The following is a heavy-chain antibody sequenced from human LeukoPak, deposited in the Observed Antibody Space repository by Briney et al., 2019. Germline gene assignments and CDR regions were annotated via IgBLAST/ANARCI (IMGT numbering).Heavy chain of an antibody. CDR1: GFTFDDYA. V-gene: IGHV3-9*01. CDR3: ARDFGDIVVVVAATIDY. CDR2: ISWNSGSI. Sequence: GRSLRLSCAASGFTFDDYAMHWVRQAPGKGLEWVSGISWNSGSIGYADSVKGRFTISRDNANNSLYLQMNNLSAEDTAVYYCARDFGDIVVVVAATIDYWGQGTLGTVSS. D-gene: IGHD2-15*01. J-gene: IGHJ4*02.